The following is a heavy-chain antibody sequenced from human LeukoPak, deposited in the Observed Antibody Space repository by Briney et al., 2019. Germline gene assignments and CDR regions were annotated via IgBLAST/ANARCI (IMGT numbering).Heavy chain of an antibody. Sequence: GGPLRLSCAASGFTFCNAWTSCVPQAPGKGREWVGRIKSKTEGGTTEYAAPVKGRFTIPRDDSKNTLYLQMNSLKTEDTAVYYCTTREVGYCSGGSCYSAPDAFDIWGQGTMVTVSS. J-gene: IGHJ3*02. CDR1: GFTFCNAW. CDR3: TTREVGYCSGGSCYSAPDAFDI. D-gene: IGHD2-15*01. V-gene: IGHV3-15*01. CDR2: IKSKTEGGTT.